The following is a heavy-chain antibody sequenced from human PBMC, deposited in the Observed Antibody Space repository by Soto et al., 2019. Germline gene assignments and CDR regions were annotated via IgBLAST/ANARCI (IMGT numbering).Heavy chain of an antibody. CDR3: VRQYYDFWTDYPDFDY. CDR2: ISPNSGRP. V-gene: IGHV1-18*04. D-gene: IGHD3-3*01. Sequence: ASVKVSCKASGYTFTKYDISWVRQAPGQGLEWLGLISPNSGRPSYAQKFEGRVTMTTDTSTTTAYLELRSLRSYDTAVYYCVRQYYDFWTDYPDFDYWGQGTLVTVS. CDR1: GYTFTKYD. J-gene: IGHJ4*02.